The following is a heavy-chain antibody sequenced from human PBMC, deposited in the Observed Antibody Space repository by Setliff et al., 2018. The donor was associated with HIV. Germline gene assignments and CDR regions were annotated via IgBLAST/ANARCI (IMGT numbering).Heavy chain of an antibody. J-gene: IGHJ4*02. D-gene: IGHD4-17*01. CDR2: INSDGSST. Sequence: GGSLRLSCAASGFTFSSYWMHWVRQAPGKGLVWVSRINSDGSSTSYADSVKGRFTISRDNAKNTLYLQMNSLRAEDTAVYYCAKGFDYGEYYSFDSWGQGTLVTVSS. CDR3: AKGFDYGEYYSFDS. CDR1: GFTFSSYW. V-gene: IGHV3-74*01.